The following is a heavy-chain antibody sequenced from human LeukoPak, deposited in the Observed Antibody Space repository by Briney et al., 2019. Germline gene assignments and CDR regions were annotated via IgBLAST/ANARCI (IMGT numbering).Heavy chain of an antibody. V-gene: IGHV1-24*01. J-gene: IGHJ4*02. Sequence: GASVKVSCKVSGYTLTELSMHWVRQAPGKGLEWMGGFDPEDGETIYAQKFQGRVTMTEDTSTDTAYMELSSLRSEDTAVYYCATVRFPYHPQSSSWPLDCWGQGTLVTVSS. CDR2: FDPEDGET. CDR3: ATVRFPYHPQSSSWPLDC. D-gene: IGHD6-13*01. CDR1: GYTLTELS.